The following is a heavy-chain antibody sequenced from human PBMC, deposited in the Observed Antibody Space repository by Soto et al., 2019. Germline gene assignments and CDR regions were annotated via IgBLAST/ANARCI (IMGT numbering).Heavy chain of an antibody. CDR3: ARPQGSGWRFNALDF. V-gene: IGHV1-69*01. CDR2: IIPMFDTA. D-gene: IGHD6-19*01. CDR1: GGTFGRNA. Sequence: QVVLVQSGAEVKNPGSSVKVSCKASGGTFGRNAINWVRQAPGQGFEWMGGIIPMFDTANHAQKFRDRIMITADESTTTAYLELNNLRSDDTAIYYCARPQGSGWRFNALDFWGQGTMVTVSS. J-gene: IGHJ3*01.